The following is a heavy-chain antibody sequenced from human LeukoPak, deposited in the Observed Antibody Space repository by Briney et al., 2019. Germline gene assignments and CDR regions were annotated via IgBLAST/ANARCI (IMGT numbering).Heavy chain of an antibody. J-gene: IGHJ4*02. D-gene: IGHD1-1*01. CDR3: ARGPNDTETGY. CDR2: INHSGST. Sequence: SETLSLTCAVYGGSFSGYYWSWIRQPPGKGLEWIGEINHSGSTNYNPSLKSRVTKSVDTSKNQFSLKLSSVTAADTAVYYCARGPNDTETGYWGQGTLVTVSS. CDR1: GGSFSGYY. V-gene: IGHV4-34*01.